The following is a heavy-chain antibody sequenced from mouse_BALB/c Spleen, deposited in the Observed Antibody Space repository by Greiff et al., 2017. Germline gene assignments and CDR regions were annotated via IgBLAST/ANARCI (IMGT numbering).Heavy chain of an antibody. CDR3: ARGEFISFDY. J-gene: IGHJ2*01. CDR1: GYAFSSYW. Sequence: QVQLQQSGAELVRPGSSVKISCKASGYAFSSYWMNWVKQRPGQGLEWIGQIYPGDGDTNYNGKFKGKATLTADKSSSTAYMQLSSLTSEDSAVYFCARGEFISFDYWGQGTTLTVSS. V-gene: IGHV1-80*01. D-gene: IGHD1-1*01. CDR2: IYPGDGDT.